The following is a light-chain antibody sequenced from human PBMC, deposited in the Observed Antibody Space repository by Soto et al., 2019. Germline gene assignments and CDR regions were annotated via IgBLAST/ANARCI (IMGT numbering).Light chain of an antibody. CDR2: VKH. V-gene: IGLV1-40*01. CDR1: NSNISACVD. J-gene: IGLJ1*01. Sequence: QTALTQPPSVSGAPTQTVTLSCTCSNSNISACVDTHSYYQVPGTAPPLLASVKHTPPSVASGRLSASKSGTSASLAITGLQAVDEAHYYCESYVSRLTAYVFGNGTKVTVL. CDR3: ESYVSRLTAYV.